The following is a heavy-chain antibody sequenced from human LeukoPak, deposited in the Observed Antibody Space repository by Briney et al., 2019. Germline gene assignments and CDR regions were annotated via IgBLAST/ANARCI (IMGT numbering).Heavy chain of an antibody. V-gene: IGHV3-7*01. D-gene: IGHD3-22*01. Sequence: GGSLRLSCAASGFTFNSYWMRWVRQAPGKGLEWVANIKQDGSDKYYVDSVKSRFTISRDNTKNSLYLQINSRRADDTALYHCARVYYDSSGYYDYYAFDMWGQGTMVTVSS. CDR2: IKQDGSDK. CDR3: ARVYYDSSGYYDYYAFDM. J-gene: IGHJ3*02. CDR1: GFTFNSYW.